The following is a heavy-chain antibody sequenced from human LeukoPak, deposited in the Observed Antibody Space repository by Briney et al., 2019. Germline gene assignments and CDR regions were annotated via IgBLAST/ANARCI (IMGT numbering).Heavy chain of an antibody. CDR1: GFTFSSYS. Sequence: GSLRLSCAASGFTFSSYSMNWVRQAPGKGLEWVSYITGTSTKYYADSVKGRFTISRDNSKNTLYLQMNSLRAEDTAVYYCAKDPAVYTSSWYVVYWGQGTLVTVSS. CDR2: ITGTSTK. V-gene: IGHV3-48*01. D-gene: IGHD6-13*01. CDR3: AKDPAVYTSSWYVVY. J-gene: IGHJ4*02.